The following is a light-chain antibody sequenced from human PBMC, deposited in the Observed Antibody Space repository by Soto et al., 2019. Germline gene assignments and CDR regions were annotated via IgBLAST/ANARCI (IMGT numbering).Light chain of an antibody. J-gene: IGKJ1*01. Sequence: DIQMTQSPSTLSASLGDRATITCRASQSISINLAWYQQKPGKPPNILIYKASAIESGIPARFSGSGSGTEFTLTISSLQPDDFAAYYCQQYSTYSPMTFGQGTKVDIK. CDR3: QQYSTYSPMT. CDR2: KAS. CDR1: QSISIN. V-gene: IGKV1-5*03.